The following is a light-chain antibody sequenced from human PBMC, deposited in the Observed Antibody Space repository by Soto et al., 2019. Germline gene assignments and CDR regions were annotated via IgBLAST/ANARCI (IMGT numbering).Light chain of an antibody. V-gene: IGKV1-8*01. CDR1: QGISSY. J-gene: IGKJ1*01. Sequence: AIRMTQSPSSLSASTGDRVTITCRASQGISSYLAWYQQKPGKDPKLLIYAASTLQSGVASRFSRSGSGTDFTLTISCLQSEDFATYYCRQYYSYPRTFGQGTKVEIK. CDR3: RQYYSYPRT. CDR2: AAS.